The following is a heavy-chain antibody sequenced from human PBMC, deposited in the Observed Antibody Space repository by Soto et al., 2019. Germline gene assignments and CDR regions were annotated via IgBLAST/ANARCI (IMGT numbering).Heavy chain of an antibody. CDR1: GFTFSHYY. Sequence: GRSLRLSCAASGFTFSHYYMSWIRQAPGKGLEWVSYISSSSSYTNYADSVKGRFTISRYNAKNSLSLQMNSLRAEDTAVYYCARGYSYGQNYFDYWGQGTLVTVS. CDR2: ISSSSSYT. D-gene: IGHD5-18*01. J-gene: IGHJ4*02. V-gene: IGHV3-11*06. CDR3: ARGYSYGQNYFDY.